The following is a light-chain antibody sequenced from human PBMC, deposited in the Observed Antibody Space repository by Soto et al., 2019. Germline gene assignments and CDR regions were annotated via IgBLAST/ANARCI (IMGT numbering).Light chain of an antibody. CDR1: QDIRGA. CDR2: DVS. Sequence: ATPLTQSPSSLSASVGDRVTITCRASQDIRGALAWYQQKPGKAPKMLIYDVSTLESGVPLRFSGSSSGTDFTLTISSLQPVDFATYYCQQFNSYPITFGQGTRLEIK. J-gene: IGKJ5*01. CDR3: QQFNSYPIT. V-gene: IGKV1-13*02.